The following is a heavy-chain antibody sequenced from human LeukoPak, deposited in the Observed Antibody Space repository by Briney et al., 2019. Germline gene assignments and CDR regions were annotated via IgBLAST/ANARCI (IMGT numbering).Heavy chain of an antibody. Sequence: GGSLRLSCAASGFTFSSYAMSWVRQAPGKGLEWVSSISGGGGTTYYADSVKGRFTMSRDNSKNTLYLQLNSLRAEDTALYYCARITGIEAAGDYWGQGTLVTVSS. CDR2: ISGGGGTT. CDR3: ARITGIEAAGDY. V-gene: IGHV3-23*01. D-gene: IGHD6-13*01. CDR1: GFTFSSYA. J-gene: IGHJ4*02.